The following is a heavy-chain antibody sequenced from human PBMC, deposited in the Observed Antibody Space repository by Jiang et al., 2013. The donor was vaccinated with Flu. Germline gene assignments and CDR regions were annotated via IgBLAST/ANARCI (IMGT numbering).Heavy chain of an antibody. J-gene: IGHJ6*02. CDR1: GGSISSYY. CDR3: ARHVGLGDGMDV. Sequence: GSGLVKPSETLSLTCTVSGGSISSYYWSWIRQPPGKGLEWIGYIYYSGSTNYNPSLKSRVTISVDTSKNQFSLKLSSVTAADTAVYYCARHVGLGDGMDVWGQGTTVTVSS. V-gene: IGHV4-59*08. CDR2: IYYSGST. D-gene: IGHD1-26*01.